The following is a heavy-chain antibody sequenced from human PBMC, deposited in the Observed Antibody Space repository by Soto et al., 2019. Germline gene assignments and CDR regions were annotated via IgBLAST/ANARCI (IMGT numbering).Heavy chain of an antibody. CDR2: IYNTGSA. D-gene: IGHD6-13*01. CDR3: ARSYSSSWYYYGMDV. J-gene: IGHJ6*02. CDR1: GGSLSVYY. Sequence: SETLSLTCTISGGSLSVYYWSWIRQSPGKGLEWLAFIYNTGSAYYNPSLKSRVTISVDKSKNQFSLKLSSVTAADTAVYYCARSYSSSWYYYGMDVWGQGTTVTVSS. V-gene: IGHV4-4*09.